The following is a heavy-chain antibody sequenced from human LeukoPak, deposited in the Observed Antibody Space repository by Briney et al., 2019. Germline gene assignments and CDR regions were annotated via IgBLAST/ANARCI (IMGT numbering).Heavy chain of an antibody. J-gene: IGHJ4*02. CDR3: AKDGGSGWCVGSDY. D-gene: IGHD6-19*01. CDR1: GFTFSNYG. CDR2: IWYDGSNK. V-gene: IGHV3-33*06. Sequence: GRSLRLSCAASGFTFSNYGMHWVRQGPGKGLERVAVIWYDGSNKYYADSVKGRFTNSRDNSKNTQYLQMNSLRAEDTAVYYCAKDGGSGWCVGSDYWGQGTLVTVSS.